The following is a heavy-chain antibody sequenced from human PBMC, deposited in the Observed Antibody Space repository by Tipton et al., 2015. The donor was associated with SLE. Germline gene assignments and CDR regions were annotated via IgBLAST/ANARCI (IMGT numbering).Heavy chain of an antibody. D-gene: IGHD4/OR15-4a*01. CDR3: TRGGRGDGANPFDP. CDR1: GGSISTYY. J-gene: IGHJ5*02. CDR2: IHKSGST. Sequence: TLSLTCTVSGGSISTYYWSWIRQSPGKGLEWIGYIHKSGSTHYHPSLKSRVTISADTSKNQFSLKLTSVTVADTAVYYCTRGGRGDGANPFDPWGQGTLVTVSS. V-gene: IGHV4-59*12.